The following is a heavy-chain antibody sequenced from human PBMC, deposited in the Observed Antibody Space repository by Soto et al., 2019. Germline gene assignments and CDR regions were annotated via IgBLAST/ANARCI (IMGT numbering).Heavy chain of an antibody. CDR3: ARAPVYESRDYHFDT. CDR1: AVSISNGANS. CDR2: VSHTGTT. Sequence: SETLSLTCAVSAVSISNGANSWIWIRQPPGQGLDWLVFVSHTGTTYYNPSLKSRLTISLDGSKNQFSLKLSSVTAADTAVYYCARAPVYESRDYHFDTWGQGTMVTVSS. D-gene: IGHD4-17*01. V-gene: IGHV4-30-2*01. J-gene: IGHJ3*02.